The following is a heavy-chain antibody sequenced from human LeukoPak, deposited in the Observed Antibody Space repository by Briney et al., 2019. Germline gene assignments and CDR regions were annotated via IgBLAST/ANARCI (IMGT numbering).Heavy chain of an antibody. D-gene: IGHD3-10*01. Sequence: ASVKVSCKASGGTFSSYAISWVRQATGQGLEWMGWMNPNSGNTGYAQKFQGRVTMTRNTSISTAYMELSSLRSEDTAVYYCAREVVRGVYYFDYWGQGTLVTVSS. CDR1: GGTFSSYA. J-gene: IGHJ4*02. CDR2: MNPNSGNT. CDR3: AREVVRGVYYFDY. V-gene: IGHV1-8*02.